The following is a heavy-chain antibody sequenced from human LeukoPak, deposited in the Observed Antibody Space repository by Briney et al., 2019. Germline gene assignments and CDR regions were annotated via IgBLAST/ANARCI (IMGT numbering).Heavy chain of an antibody. CDR2: ISSSGSTI. J-gene: IGHJ6*03. CDR3: ARDQSSSSWANYYYYYMDV. V-gene: IGHV3-11*04. D-gene: IGHD6-13*01. Sequence: GGSLRLSCAASGFTFSDYYMSWIRQAPGKGLEWVSYISSSGSTIYYADSVKGRFTISRDNAKNSLYLQMNSLRAEDTAVYYCARDQSSSSWANYYYYYMDVWGKGTTVTVSS. CDR1: GFTFSDYY.